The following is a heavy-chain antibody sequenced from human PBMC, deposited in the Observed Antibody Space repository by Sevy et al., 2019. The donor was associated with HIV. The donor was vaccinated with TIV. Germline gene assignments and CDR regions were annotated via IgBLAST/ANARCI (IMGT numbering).Heavy chain of an antibody. D-gene: IGHD3-22*01. CDR2: IYYSGST. CDR1: GGSISSNY. J-gene: IGHJ3*01. CDR3: ARGGDSSIPTSDTHAFDF. V-gene: IGHV4-59*01. Sequence: SETLSLTCTVSGGSISSNYWSWIPQPPGKVLEWIGYIYYSGSTNYNPSLKSRVTISVDTSKNQFSLKLSSVTAAHTGVYYCARGGDSSIPTSDTHAFDFWGQGTMVTVSS.